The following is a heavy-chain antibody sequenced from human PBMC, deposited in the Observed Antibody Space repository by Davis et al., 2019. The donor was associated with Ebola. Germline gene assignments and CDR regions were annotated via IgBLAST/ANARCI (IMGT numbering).Heavy chain of an antibody. D-gene: IGHD2-2*01. Sequence: SVKVSCKASGGTFSSYAISWVRQAPGQGLEWMGGIIPIFGTANYAQKFQGRVTMTRDTSISTAYMELSRLRSDDTAVYYCARGVPAGAGSESDYWGQGTLVTVSS. CDR1: GGTFSSYA. CDR3: ARGVPAGAGSESDY. CDR2: IIPIFGTA. V-gene: IGHV1-69*05. J-gene: IGHJ4*02.